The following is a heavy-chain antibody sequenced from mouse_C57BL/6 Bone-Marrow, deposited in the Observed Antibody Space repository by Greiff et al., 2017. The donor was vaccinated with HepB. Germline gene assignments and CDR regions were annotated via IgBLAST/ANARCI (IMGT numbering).Heavy chain of an antibody. CDR1: GYTFTSYW. V-gene: IGHV1-72*01. CDR2: IDPNSGGT. J-gene: IGHJ4*01. CDR3: ARNLDYDYDDGDLFYAMDY. Sequence: QVQLQQPGAELVKPGASVKLSCKASGYTFTSYWMHWVKQRPGRGLEWIGRIDPNSGGTKYNEKFKSKATLTVDKPSSTAYMQLSSLTSEDSAVYYCARNLDYDYDDGDLFYAMDYWGQGTSVTVSS. D-gene: IGHD2-4*01.